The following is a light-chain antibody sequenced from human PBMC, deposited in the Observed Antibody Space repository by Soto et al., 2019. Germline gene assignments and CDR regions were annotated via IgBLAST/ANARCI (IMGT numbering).Light chain of an antibody. V-gene: IGLV1-44*01. J-gene: IGLJ3*02. CDR2: NNN. Sequence: QSVLAQPPSASGTPGQRVTISCSGSSSTIGRNTVNWYQQVPGTAPKRLIYNNNQRPSGVPDRFSGSKSGTSASLAISGLQTEDEADYYCAAWDDSLSGRVFGGGTKVTVL. CDR3: AAWDDSLSGRV. CDR1: SSTIGRNT.